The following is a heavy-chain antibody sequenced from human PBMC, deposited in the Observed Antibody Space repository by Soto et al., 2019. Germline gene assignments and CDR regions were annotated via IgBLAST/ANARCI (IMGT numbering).Heavy chain of an antibody. J-gene: IGHJ4*02. Sequence: WGSLVLGCAASGFTFSSYAMHWVRQAPGKGLEWVAVISYDGSNKYYADSVKGRFTISIDNSKNKLYLQMNSLRAEDTAVYYCARDRGYYPFDYWAQGTLVTVS. V-gene: IGHV3-30-3*01. CDR3: ARDRGYYPFDY. D-gene: IGHD3-22*01. CDR1: GFTFSSYA. CDR2: ISYDGSNK.